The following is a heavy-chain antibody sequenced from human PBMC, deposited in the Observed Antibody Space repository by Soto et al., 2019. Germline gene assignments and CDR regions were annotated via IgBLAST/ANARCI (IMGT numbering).Heavy chain of an antibody. CDR2: IIPIFGTA. D-gene: IGHD3-22*01. CDR1: GGTFSSYA. CDR3: ARDRRSYYDSSGYSLGYYGMDV. Sequence: QVQLVQSGAEVKKPVSSVKVSCKASGGTFSSYAISWVRQAPGQGLEWMGGIIPIFGTANYAQKFQGRVTITADESTSTAYMELSSLRSEDTAVYYCARDRRSYYDSSGYSLGYYGMDVWGQGTTVTVSS. J-gene: IGHJ6*02. V-gene: IGHV1-69*01.